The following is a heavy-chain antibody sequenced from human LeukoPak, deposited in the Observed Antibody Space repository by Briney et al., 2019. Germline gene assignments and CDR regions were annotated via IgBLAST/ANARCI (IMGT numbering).Heavy chain of an antibody. D-gene: IGHD5-12*01. J-gene: IGHJ4*02. CDR1: GYSFTSYW. CDR2: IYPGDSDT. V-gene: IGHV5-51*01. CDR3: ARLVATIGY. Sequence: GASLKICCKGSGYSFTSYWISWVRQMPGKGLEWIGIIYPGDSDTRYSPSFQGLVPISAAKSISTAYLQWSSLKASDSAMYYCARLVATIGYWGQGTLVTVSS.